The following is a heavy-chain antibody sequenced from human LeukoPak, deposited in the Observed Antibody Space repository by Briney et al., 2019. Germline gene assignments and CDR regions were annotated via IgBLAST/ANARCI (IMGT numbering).Heavy chain of an antibody. Sequence: GASVKVSCKASGYTFTGYYKHWVRQAPGQGLEWMGRINPNSGGTNYAQKFQGRVTMTRDTSISTAYMELSRLRSDDTAVYYCATIPMYSGSYSYAFDIWGQGTMVTVSS. CDR3: ATIPMYSGSYSYAFDI. CDR1: GYTFTGYY. CDR2: INPNSGGT. D-gene: IGHD1-26*01. V-gene: IGHV1-2*06. J-gene: IGHJ3*02.